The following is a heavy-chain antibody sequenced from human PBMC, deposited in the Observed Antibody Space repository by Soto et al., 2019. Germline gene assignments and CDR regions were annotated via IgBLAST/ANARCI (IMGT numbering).Heavy chain of an antibody. CDR1: GFTFSSYG. J-gene: IGHJ6*03. Sequence: QVQLVESGGGVVQPGRSLRLSCAASGFTFSSYGMHWVRQAPGKGLEWVAVIWYDGSNKYYADSVKGRFTISRDNSKNTLYLQMNSLRAEDTAVYYCARGPHSSWYGSHYYYYYMDVLGKGTTVTVSS. D-gene: IGHD6-13*01. V-gene: IGHV3-33*01. CDR2: IWYDGSNK. CDR3: ARGPHSSWYGSHYYYYYMDV.